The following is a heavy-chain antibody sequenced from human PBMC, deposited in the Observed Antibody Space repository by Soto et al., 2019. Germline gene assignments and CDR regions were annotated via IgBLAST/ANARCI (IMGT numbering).Heavy chain of an antibody. Sequence: GGSLRLSCAASGFTFSSYAMSWVRQAPGKGLEWVSAISDSGGTSYYADSVKGRFTISRDNSKNTLYPQMNSLRAEDTAIYYCAKRPRALLTFDYWGQGTLVTVSS. D-gene: IGHD1-26*01. J-gene: IGHJ4*02. CDR3: AKRPRALLTFDY. CDR1: GFTFSSYA. V-gene: IGHV3-23*01. CDR2: ISDSGGTS.